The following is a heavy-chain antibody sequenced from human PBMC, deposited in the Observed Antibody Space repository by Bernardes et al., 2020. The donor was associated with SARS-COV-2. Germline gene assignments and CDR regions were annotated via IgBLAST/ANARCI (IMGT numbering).Heavy chain of an antibody. CDR3: ARGGSSWYWSDY. V-gene: IGHV3-23*01. CDR2: IGSGFTT. Sequence: GGSLRLSCAASGLPFSTYTMNWVRQAPGKGLEWVSVIGSGFTTYYTESVKGRFTISRDNSKNTLYLQMNSLRVEDTALYYCARGGSSWYWSDYWGQGTLVTVSS. CDR1: GLPFSTYT. D-gene: IGHD6-13*01. J-gene: IGHJ4*02.